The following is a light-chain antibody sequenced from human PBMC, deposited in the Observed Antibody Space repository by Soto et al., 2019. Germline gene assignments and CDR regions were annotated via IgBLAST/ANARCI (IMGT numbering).Light chain of an antibody. J-gene: IGLJ3*02. CDR3: SSYTSRSTRV. CDR1: SSDVGGYNY. CDR2: EVS. Sequence: QSALTQPASVSGSPGQSITISCTGNSSDVGGYNYVSWYQQHPGKAPKLMIYEVSNRPSGVSNRFSGSKSGNTASLTISGLQAEDEADYYCSSYTSRSTRVFGGGTKLTV. V-gene: IGLV2-14*01.